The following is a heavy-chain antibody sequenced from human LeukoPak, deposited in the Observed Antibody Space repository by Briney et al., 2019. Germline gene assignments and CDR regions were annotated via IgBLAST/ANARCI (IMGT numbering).Heavy chain of an antibody. CDR3: ARGAFHYYDSSGYTYYFDY. Sequence: GASVKVSCKASGYTFTSYDINWGRQATGQGLEWMGWMNPNSGNTGYAQKFQGRVTITRNTSISTAYVELSSLRSEDTAVYYCARGAFHYYDSSGYTYYFDYWGQGTLVTVSS. CDR1: GYTFTSYD. D-gene: IGHD3-22*01. J-gene: IGHJ4*02. CDR2: MNPNSGNT. V-gene: IGHV1-8*03.